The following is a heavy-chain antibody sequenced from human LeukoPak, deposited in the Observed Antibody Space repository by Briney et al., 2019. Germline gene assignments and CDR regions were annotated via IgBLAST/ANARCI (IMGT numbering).Heavy chain of an antibody. CDR2: ISPSGDIK. CDR3: ARRAGGYSHPYDY. CDR1: GFTFSRHG. D-gene: IGHD4-23*01. V-gene: IGHV3-23*01. J-gene: IGHJ4*02. Sequence: PGGSLRLSCVASGFTFSRHGMNWVRQAPGKGLEWVSGISPSGDIKYYVDSVKGRFTISRDNSKNTLYLHMNSLRAEDTAVYYCARRAGGYSHPYDYWGQGTLVTVSS.